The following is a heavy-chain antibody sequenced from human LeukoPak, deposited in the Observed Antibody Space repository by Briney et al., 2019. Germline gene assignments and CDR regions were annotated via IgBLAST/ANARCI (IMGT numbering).Heavy chain of an antibody. CDR2: IYDSGSN. CDR1: GCSINSYY. V-gene: IGHV4-59*12. Sequence: PSETLSLTCTVAGCSINSYYWSWIRQPPGKLLEWGGYIYDSGSNNYNPSHKSRVTISVDTSKNQFSLKLRSVTAADTAVYYCARDRRDMVRGINIVRQYNYYYMDVWGKGTTVTISS. J-gene: IGHJ6*03. CDR3: ARDRRDMVRGINIVRQYNYYYMDV. D-gene: IGHD3-10*01.